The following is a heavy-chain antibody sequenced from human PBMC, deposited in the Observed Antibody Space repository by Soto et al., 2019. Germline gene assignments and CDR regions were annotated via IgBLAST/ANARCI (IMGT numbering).Heavy chain of an antibody. D-gene: IGHD3-22*01. J-gene: IGHJ4*02. CDR2: INHSGST. CDR1: GGSFSGYY. V-gene: IGHV4-34*01. Sequence: SKTLSLTCAVYGGSFSGYYWSWIRQPPGKGLEWIGEINHSGSTNYNPSLKSRVTISVDTSKNQFSLKLSSVTAADTAVYYCARAYYYDSSGYYYFDYWGQGTLVTVSS. CDR3: ARAYYYDSSGYYYFDY.